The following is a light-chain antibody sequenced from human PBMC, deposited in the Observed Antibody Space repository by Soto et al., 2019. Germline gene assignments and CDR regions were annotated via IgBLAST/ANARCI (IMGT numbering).Light chain of an antibody. Sequence: EIVFTQPPATLSLSPVERATLSCRASEYITIYLAWYKQKPGKAPRLVIYDASTRATGIPDRLSGSGPGTDLNLTISSLEPDDFAVYYCQQRADWTITCGQGTRLEIK. CDR2: DAS. CDR1: EYITIY. V-gene: IGKV3-11*01. CDR3: QQRADWTIT. J-gene: IGKJ5*01.